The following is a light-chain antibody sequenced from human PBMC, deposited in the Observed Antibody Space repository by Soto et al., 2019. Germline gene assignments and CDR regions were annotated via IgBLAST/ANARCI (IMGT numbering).Light chain of an antibody. J-gene: IGKJ1*01. V-gene: IGKV2-30*01. CDR3: LQSTHWQWT. CDR2: KVS. CDR1: QSLVFRGGNTY. Sequence: DVVMTQSPLSLPVTLGQPASISCKSNQSLVFRGGNTYLNWYQQRPGQSPRRLIYKVSNRDSGVPDRFSGSGSDTDFTLKISRVEAEDIGTYYCLQSTHWQWTFGQGTKVEIK.